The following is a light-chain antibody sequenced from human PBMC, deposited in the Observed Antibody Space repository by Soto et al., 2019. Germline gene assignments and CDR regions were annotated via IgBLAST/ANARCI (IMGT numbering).Light chain of an antibody. CDR3: QQRSNGPLT. CDR1: QSVSSY. J-gene: IGKJ5*01. Sequence: EIVLTQSPDTLSLSPGERVTLSCRASQSVSSYFAWYQQKPGQAPRLLIYDASNRATGIPARFSGSGSGTDFTLTISSLEPEDFAVYYCQQRSNGPLTFGQGTRLEIK. CDR2: DAS. V-gene: IGKV3-11*01.